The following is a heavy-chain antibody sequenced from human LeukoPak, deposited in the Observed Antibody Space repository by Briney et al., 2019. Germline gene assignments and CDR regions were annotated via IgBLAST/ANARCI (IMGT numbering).Heavy chain of an antibody. CDR3: AKECRSPDSSGYQGMDV. CDR1: GYTFTSYD. V-gene: IGHV1-8*01. D-gene: IGHD3-22*01. CDR2: MNPNSGNT. Sequence: ASVKVSCKASGYTFTSYDINWVRQATGQGLEWMGWMNPNSGNTGYAQKFQGRVTMTRNTSISTAYMELSSLRSEDTAVYYCAKECRSPDSSGYQGMDVWGQGTTVTVSS. J-gene: IGHJ6*02.